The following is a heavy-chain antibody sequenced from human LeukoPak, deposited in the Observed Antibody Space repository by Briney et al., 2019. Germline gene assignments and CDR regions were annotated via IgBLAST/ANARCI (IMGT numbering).Heavy chain of an antibody. J-gene: IGHJ4*02. CDR2: ISSSSSYI. CDR1: GFTFSSYS. D-gene: IGHD5-18*01. CDR3: AREGDTAMVPGYYFDY. V-gene: IGHV3-21*01. Sequence: GGSLRLSCAASGFTFSSYSMNWVRQAPGKGLEWVSSISSSSSYIYYADSVKGRFTISRDNSKNTLYLQMNSLRAEDTAVYYCAREGDTAMVPGYYFDYWGQGTLVTVSS.